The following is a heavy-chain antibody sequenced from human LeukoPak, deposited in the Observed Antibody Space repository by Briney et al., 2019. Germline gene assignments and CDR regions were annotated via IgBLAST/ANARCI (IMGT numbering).Heavy chain of an antibody. CDR3: ARGGSYCAGTRCYLHGYFDY. CDR1: GFTFTDYY. V-gene: IGHV3-11*01. J-gene: IGHJ4*02. D-gene: IGHD2-2*01. Sequence: PGGSLRLSCAVSGFTFTDYYMNWVRQAPGKGLEWVSYINSGGSTMFYADSVKGRFTISRENAKNSLYLQMNSLRADETAVYYCARGGSYCAGTRCYLHGYFDYWGQGIRVTVSS. CDR2: INSGGSTM.